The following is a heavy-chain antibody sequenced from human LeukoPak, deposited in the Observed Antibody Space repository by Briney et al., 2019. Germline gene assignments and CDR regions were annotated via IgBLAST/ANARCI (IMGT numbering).Heavy chain of an antibody. CDR2: IHYSGST. Sequence: SETLSLTCTVSGGSISSSSYYWGWIRQPPGKGLEWIGSIHYSGSTNYNPSLKSRVTISVDTSKNQFSLKLSSVTAADTAVYYCARRLRGYSYGWFDYWGQGTLVTVSS. D-gene: IGHD5-18*01. CDR1: GGSISSSSYY. CDR3: ARRLRGYSYGWFDY. V-gene: IGHV4-39*07. J-gene: IGHJ4*02.